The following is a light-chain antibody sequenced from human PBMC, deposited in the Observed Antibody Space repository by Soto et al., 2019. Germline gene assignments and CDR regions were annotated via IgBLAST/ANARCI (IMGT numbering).Light chain of an antibody. CDR1: TGAVASGHF. V-gene: IGLV7-46*01. J-gene: IGLJ1*01. Sequence: QAVVTQEPSLTVSPGGTVTLTCGSSTGAVASGHFPYWFQQKAGQAPRTLICDTNNKHSWTPARFSGSLLGGKAALTLSGAQHEDEADYYCLLTYPDNRVFGTGNKLTVL. CDR3: LLTYPDNRV. CDR2: DTN.